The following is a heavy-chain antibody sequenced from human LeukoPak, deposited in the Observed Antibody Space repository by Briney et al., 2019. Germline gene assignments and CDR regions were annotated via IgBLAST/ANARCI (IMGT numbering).Heavy chain of an antibody. CDR1: GFTSRSYE. V-gene: IGHV3-21*01. CDR3: ARFALKTPPTD. CDR2: ISSSSSYI. J-gene: IGHJ4*02. Sequence: GGSLRLSCAASGFTSRSYEMNWVRQAPGKGLEWVSSISSSSSYIYYADSVKGRFTISRDNAKNSLFLQMNSLRAEDTAVYYCARFALKTPPTDWGQGTLVTVSS.